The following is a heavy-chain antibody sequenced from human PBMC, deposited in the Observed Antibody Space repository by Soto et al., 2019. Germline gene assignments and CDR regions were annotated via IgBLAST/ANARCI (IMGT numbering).Heavy chain of an antibody. J-gene: IGHJ6*03. CDR3: AKDGRLGDYYYYMDV. Sequence: EVQLLESGGGLVQPGGSLRLSCAASGFTFSTYAMSWVRQAPGKGLEWVSAISGSGVSTYYADSVKGRFTISRDNSKNTLYLQVNSLRAEDTAVYYCAKDGRLGDYYYYMDVWGKGTTVTVSS. D-gene: IGHD3-16*01. CDR1: GFTFSTYA. CDR2: ISGSGVST. V-gene: IGHV3-23*01.